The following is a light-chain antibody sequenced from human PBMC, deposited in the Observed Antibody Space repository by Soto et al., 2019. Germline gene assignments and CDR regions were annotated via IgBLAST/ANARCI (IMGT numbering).Light chain of an antibody. J-gene: IGKJ5*01. CDR1: QSVSSN. CDR3: QQYYNWPRT. CDR2: GAS. Sequence: ETLMTQPPATLAVSPGERATLSCRASQSVSSNLAWYQQKPGQSPRLLIYGASTGATGLPARFSGSGSGTEFTLTINSLQAEDCAVYYCQQYYNWPRTFGQGTRLEIK. V-gene: IGKV3-15*01.